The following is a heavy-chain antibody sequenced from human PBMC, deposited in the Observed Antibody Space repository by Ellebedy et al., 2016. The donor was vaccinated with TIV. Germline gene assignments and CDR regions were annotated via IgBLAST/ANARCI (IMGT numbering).Heavy chain of an antibody. Sequence: GGSLRLXCAASGFTFIIYSLNWVRQAPGKELEWVSYISSSSRTIYYADSVKGRFTISRDNAKNSLYLQMNSLRAEDTAVYYCAAAAGAGDDAFDIWGQGTMVTVSS. CDR3: AAAAGAGDDAFDI. D-gene: IGHD6-13*01. V-gene: IGHV3-48*01. CDR2: ISSSSRTI. CDR1: GFTFIIYS. J-gene: IGHJ3*02.